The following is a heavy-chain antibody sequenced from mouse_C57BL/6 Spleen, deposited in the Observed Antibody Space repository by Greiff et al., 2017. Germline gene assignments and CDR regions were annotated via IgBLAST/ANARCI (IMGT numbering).Heavy chain of an antibody. CDR1: GFSFNTYA. V-gene: IGHV10-1*01. J-gene: IGHJ1*03. CDR3: VRHEWDAWYFDV. CDR2: IRSKSNNYAT. D-gene: IGHD4-1*01. Sequence: EVQLVESGGGLVQPKGSLKLSCAASGFSFNTYAMNWVRQAPGKGLEWVARIRSKSNNYATYYADSVKDRFTISRDDSESMLYLQMNNLKTEDTAMYYCVRHEWDAWYFDVWGTGNTVTVSS.